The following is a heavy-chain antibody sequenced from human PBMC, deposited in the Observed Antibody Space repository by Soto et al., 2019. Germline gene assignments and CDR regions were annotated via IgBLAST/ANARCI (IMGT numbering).Heavy chain of an antibody. V-gene: IGHV6-1*01. CDR3: ARDHSRVVAAAGTEYYYYYGLDV. D-gene: IGHD6-13*01. Sequence: QTLSLTSAISGDRVSINRAACNWIRQSPSSGLEWQGRLYYRSTWYNDYEVSVKSRIPITPATSKNLFSLTLNSVTPEDTAVYYCARDHSRVVAAAGTEYYYYYGLDVWGQGTTVTVSS. J-gene: IGHJ6*02. CDR1: GDRVSINRAA. CDR2: LYYRSTWYN.